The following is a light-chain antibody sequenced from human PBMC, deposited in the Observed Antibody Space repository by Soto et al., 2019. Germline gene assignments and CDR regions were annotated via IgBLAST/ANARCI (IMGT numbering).Light chain of an antibody. V-gene: IGKV3-15*01. CDR3: QHYVTWPLT. Sequence: EVVLTQSPGTLSLSPGERVTLSCRASQSVASSYLAWYQQKPGRAPRLLIYDTSIRATGVPARFSGSRSGAEFTLTISSLQSEDFAVYYCQHYVTWPLTFGGGTKVESK. CDR1: QSVASSY. J-gene: IGKJ4*01. CDR2: DTS.